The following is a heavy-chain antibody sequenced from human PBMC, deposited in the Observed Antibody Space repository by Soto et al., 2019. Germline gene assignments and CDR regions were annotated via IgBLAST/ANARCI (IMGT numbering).Heavy chain of an antibody. D-gene: IGHD6-6*01. CDR2: ISSSGSTI. V-gene: IGHV3-11*01. CDR1: GFTFSDYY. J-gene: IGHJ4*02. CDR3: ARGSEYSSSSYFFDY. Sequence: GGSLRLSCAASGFTFSDYYMSWIRQAPGKGLEWVSYISSSGSTIYYADSVKGRFTISRDNAKNSLYLQMNSLRAEDTAVYYCARGSEYSSSSYFFDYWGQGTLVTVSS.